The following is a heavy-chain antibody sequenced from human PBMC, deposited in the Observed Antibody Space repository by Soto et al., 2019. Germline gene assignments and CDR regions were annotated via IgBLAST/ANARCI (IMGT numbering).Heavy chain of an antibody. V-gene: IGHV3-30-3*01. D-gene: IGHD2-2*01. J-gene: IGHJ6*02. CDR3: ATTRVGPCSSSICFSGIFDGMDV. Sequence: LRLSCAASGFTISNYGMHWVRQAPGKGLEWVAVISYDGTITYYADSVKGRFTISRDNSKNTLYLQMNSLRTEDTAVYYCATTRVGPCSSSICFSGIFDGMDVWGQGTTVTVSS. CDR2: ISYDGTIT. CDR1: GFTISNYG.